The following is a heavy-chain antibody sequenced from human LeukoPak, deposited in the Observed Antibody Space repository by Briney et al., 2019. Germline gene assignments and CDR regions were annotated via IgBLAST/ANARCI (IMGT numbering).Heavy chain of an antibody. V-gene: IGHV3-23*01. J-gene: IGHJ6*03. D-gene: IGHD6-19*01. CDR3: ARAEKYSSGWLSLVSYYYMDV. CDR1: GFTFSSYA. Sequence: PGGSLRLSCAVSGFTFSSYAMSWVRQAPGKGLEWVSSISGTGGNTFYADSVKGRFTMSRDNSKNTLHLQMNSLRAEDTAVYYCARAEKYSSGWLSLVSYYYMDVWGKGTTVTVSS. CDR2: ISGTGGNT.